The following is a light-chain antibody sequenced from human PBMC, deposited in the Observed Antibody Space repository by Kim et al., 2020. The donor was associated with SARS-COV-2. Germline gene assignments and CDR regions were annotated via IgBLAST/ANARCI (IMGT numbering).Light chain of an antibody. V-gene: IGKV1-5*01. CDR1: QSISSW. CDR3: QQYNTYSS. Sequence: DIQMTQSPSTLSASVGDRVTITSRASQSISSWLAWYQQKPGKAPKVLIYDASTLESGVPSRFSGSGSGTEFTLTISSLQPDDFATYYCQQYNTYSSFGQGTKLEI. CDR2: DAS. J-gene: IGKJ2*03.